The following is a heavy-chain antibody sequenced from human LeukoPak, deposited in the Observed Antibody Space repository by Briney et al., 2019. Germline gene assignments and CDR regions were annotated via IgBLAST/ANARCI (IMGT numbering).Heavy chain of an antibody. CDR2: ISGSGGGT. CDR3: ARDSQRSGTYDY. D-gene: IGHD1-26*01. CDR1: GFTFSSDA. J-gene: IGHJ4*02. Sequence: GGSLRLSCAASGFTFSSDAMSWVRQAPGKGLEWVSAISGSGGGTHYADSVKGRSTISRDNSKNTLYLQMNSLRAEDTAVYYCARDSQRSGTYDYWGQGTLVTVSS. V-gene: IGHV3-23*01.